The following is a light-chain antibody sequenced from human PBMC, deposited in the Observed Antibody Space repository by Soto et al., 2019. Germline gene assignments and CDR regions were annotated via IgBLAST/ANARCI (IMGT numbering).Light chain of an antibody. V-gene: IGLV2-23*02. CDR3: CSYAGSGTNV. J-gene: IGLJ1*01. CDR1: SSNVGNFNV. Sequence: QSALTQPASVSGSPGQSITISCTGTSSNVGNFNVVSWYQQHPGKAPKVIIFDVSERPSGVSNRFSGSKSGNTASLTISGLQAEDEADYYCCSYAGSGTNVFRTGTKVTVL. CDR2: DVS.